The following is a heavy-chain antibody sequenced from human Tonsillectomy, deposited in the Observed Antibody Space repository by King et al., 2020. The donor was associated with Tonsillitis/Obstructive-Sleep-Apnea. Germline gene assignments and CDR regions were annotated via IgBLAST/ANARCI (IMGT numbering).Heavy chain of an antibody. CDR3: ARLVAGNYYYYMDV. J-gene: IGHJ6*03. V-gene: IGHV5-10-1*01. D-gene: IGHD6-19*01. Sequence: VQLVQSGAEVKKPGESLRITCKGSGYSFTTYWISWVRQMPGKGLEGMGRSDTSDSYTNYSPSFPGHVTISADKAISTAYLQWSSLKASDTAMYYCARLVAGNYYYYMDVWGKGTTVTVSS. CDR2: SDTSDSYT. CDR1: GYSFTTYW.